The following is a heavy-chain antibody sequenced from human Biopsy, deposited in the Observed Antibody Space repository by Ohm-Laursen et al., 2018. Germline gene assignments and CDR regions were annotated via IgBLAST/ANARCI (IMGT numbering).Heavy chain of an antibody. CDR2: IFKDGNT. D-gene: IGHD6-19*01. CDR1: GYSISSDYR. Sequence: PGTLSLTCGVSGYSISSDYRWGWIRQAPGKTLEWLGNIFKDGNTHYNPSLRSRLIISIDTSKNQLSLMMTSVSGADTAVYFCARVGSGWAPFDKWGPGTLVTVSS. J-gene: IGHJ4*02. V-gene: IGHV4-38-2*01. CDR3: ARVGSGWAPFDK.